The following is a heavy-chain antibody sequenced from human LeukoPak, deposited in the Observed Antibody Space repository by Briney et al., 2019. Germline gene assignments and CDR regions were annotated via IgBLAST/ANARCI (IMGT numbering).Heavy chain of an antibody. D-gene: IGHD6-19*01. CDR2: IKQDGSEK. CDR3: ARESYSSGWYRAFDI. Sequence: PGGSLRLSCAASGFTFSSYWMSWVRQAPGKGLEWVANIKQDGSEKYYVDSVKGRFTIFRDNAKNSLYLQMNSLRAEDTAVYYCARESYSSGWYRAFDIWGQGTMVTVSS. CDR1: GFTFSSYW. J-gene: IGHJ3*02. V-gene: IGHV3-7*01.